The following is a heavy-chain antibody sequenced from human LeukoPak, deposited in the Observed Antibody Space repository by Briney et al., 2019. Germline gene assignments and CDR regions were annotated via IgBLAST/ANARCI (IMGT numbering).Heavy chain of an antibody. J-gene: IGHJ4*02. CDR1: GYTFTSYG. D-gene: IGHD6-19*01. CDR3: ARVMGSGWYEDYFDY. Sequence: GASVKVSCKASGYTFTSYGISWVRQAPGQGLEWMGWISAYNGNTNYAQKLQGRVTMTTDTSTSTAYMELRSLRSDDTAVYYCARVMGSGWYEDYFDYWGQGTLVTVSS. CDR2: ISAYNGNT. V-gene: IGHV1-18*01.